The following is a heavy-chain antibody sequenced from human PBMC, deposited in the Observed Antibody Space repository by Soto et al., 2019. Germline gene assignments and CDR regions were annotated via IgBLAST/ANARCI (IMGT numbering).Heavy chain of an antibody. Sequence: GGSLRLSCAASGFTFSSYAMSWVRQAPGKGLEWVSAISGSGGSTDYADSVKGRFTVSRDNVKNTLYLQMSRLRAEDTAVYYCASGLIVGTNFWGPGTLVTVSS. CDR3: ASGLIVGTNF. CDR2: ISGSGGST. D-gene: IGHD5-12*01. CDR1: GFTFSSYA. J-gene: IGHJ4*02. V-gene: IGHV3-23*01.